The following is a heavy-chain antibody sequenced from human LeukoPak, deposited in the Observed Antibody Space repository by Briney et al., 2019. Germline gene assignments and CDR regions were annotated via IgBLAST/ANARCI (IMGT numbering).Heavy chain of an antibody. Sequence: ASVKVSCKASGYTFTSYYMHWVRQAPGQGLEWMGIINPSGGSTSYAQKFQGRVTMTRDTSTSTVYMELSSLRSEDTAVYYCARGGYYDSSGYYIPFDYWGQGTLVTVSS. CDR1: GYTFTSYY. D-gene: IGHD3-22*01. CDR3: ARGGYYDSSGYYIPFDY. J-gene: IGHJ4*02. V-gene: IGHV1-46*01. CDR2: INPSGGST.